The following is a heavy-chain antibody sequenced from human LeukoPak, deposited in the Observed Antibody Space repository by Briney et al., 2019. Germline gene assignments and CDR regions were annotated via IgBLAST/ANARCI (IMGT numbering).Heavy chain of an antibody. CDR2: IDGSGGST. CDR1: GFTFSTYA. D-gene: IGHD2-8*01. CDR3: AGSLGYCTSNVCYLKY. V-gene: IGHV3-23*01. Sequence: GGSLRLSCAASGFTFSTYAMTWVRQAPGKGLEWVSTIDGSGGSTYYADSVKGRFTISRDNSKNTLYLQMNSLRSDDTAVYYCAGSLGYCTSNVCYLKYWGQGTLVTVSS. J-gene: IGHJ4*02.